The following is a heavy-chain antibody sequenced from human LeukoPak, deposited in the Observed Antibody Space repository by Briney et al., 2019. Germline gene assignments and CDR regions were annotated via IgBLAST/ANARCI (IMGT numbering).Heavy chain of an antibody. CDR1: GFTFDDYA. CDR3: AKDAFAVAGTYFQH. J-gene: IGHJ1*01. D-gene: IGHD6-19*01. CDR2: ISWNSGSI. V-gene: IGHV3-9*01. Sequence: GRSLRLSCAASGFTFDDYAMHWVRQAPGKGLEWVSGISWNSGSIGYADSVKGRFTISRDNAKNSLYLQMNSLRAEDTALYYCAKDAFAVAGTYFQHWGQGTLVTVSS.